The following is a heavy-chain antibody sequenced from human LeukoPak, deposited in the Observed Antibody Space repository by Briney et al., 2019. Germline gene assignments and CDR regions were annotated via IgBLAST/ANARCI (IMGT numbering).Heavy chain of an antibody. V-gene: IGHV2-5*02. Sequence: ESGPTLVKLTQTLMLTCTVSGFSLSTRGVGVGWVRQPPGKALEWLAMIYWDDYKRYSPSLKTRPTITKDTSKNQVVLTLRNMDPVDTGTYFCAHSSQQLWLCPDVWGKGTTVTVSS. CDR1: GFSLSTRGVG. D-gene: IGHD5-18*01. CDR2: IYWDDYK. J-gene: IGHJ6*04. CDR3: AHSSQQLWLCPDV.